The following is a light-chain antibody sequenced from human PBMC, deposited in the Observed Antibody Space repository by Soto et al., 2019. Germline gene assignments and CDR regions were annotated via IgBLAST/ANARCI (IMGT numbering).Light chain of an antibody. Sequence: DSQMTQCPSTLSASVGDRVTITCRASQSISSWLAWYQQKPGKAPKLLISKASTLQSGVPPRFSGSGYGTEFTLTISSLQPDDFATYYCQQYERYPMTFGGGTKVDI. CDR3: QQYERYPMT. CDR1: QSISSW. CDR2: KAS. J-gene: IGKJ4*01. V-gene: IGKV1-5*03.